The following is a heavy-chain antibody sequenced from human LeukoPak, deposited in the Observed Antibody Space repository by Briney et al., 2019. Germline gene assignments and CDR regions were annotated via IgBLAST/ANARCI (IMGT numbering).Heavy chain of an antibody. J-gene: IGHJ4*02. V-gene: IGHV1-3*01. CDR3: ARGGIAAGFDY. Sequence: ASVKASCKAAGYMFTRYAVHWVRQAPGQRLEGLGWFNAGNGNTKYSQKFQGRVTITRDTSASTAYMEMSSLRSEGTAVYYCARGGIAAGFDYWGQGTLVTVSS. CDR1: GYMFTRYA. D-gene: IGHD6-13*01. CDR2: FNAGNGNT.